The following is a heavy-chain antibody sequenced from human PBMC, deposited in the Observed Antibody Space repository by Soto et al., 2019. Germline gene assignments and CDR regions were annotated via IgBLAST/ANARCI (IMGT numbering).Heavy chain of an antibody. CDR3: PRGYDFWSGYYYPYGMDV. D-gene: IGHD3-3*01. Sequence: GGSLRLFCAASGFIFSSYAMHWVRQAPGKGLEWVAVISFDGSYKYYADSVKGRFTISRDNSKNTLCLQMNSLRAEDTAVYYCPRGYDFWSGYYYPYGMDVWGQGTTVTVSS. CDR2: ISFDGSYK. J-gene: IGHJ6*02. V-gene: IGHV3-30-3*01. CDR1: GFIFSSYA.